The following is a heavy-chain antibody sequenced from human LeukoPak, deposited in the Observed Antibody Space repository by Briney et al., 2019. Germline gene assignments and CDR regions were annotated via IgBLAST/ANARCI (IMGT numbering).Heavy chain of an antibody. CDR3: SRRSSYDYFDY. J-gene: IGHJ4*02. V-gene: IGHV3-49*03. CDR2: IRSKTYGGTT. CDR1: EFTFVDYE. Sequence: GGPLGLSFLPSEFTFVDYEWSGFGQAPGRGGDGLGFIRSKTYGGTTEYAASVKGRFTISRDDSKSIAYLQMNSLKTEDTAVYYCSRRSSYDYFDYWGQGILVTVSS. D-gene: IGHD3-10*01.